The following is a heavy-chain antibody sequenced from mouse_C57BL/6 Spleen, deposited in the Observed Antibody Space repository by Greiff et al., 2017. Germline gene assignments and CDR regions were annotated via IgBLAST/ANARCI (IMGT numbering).Heavy chain of an antibody. CDR1: GFNIKDYY. J-gene: IGHJ4*01. D-gene: IGHD3-2*02. V-gene: IGHV14-2*01. Sequence: VQLKESGAELVKPGASVKLSCTASGFNIKDYYMHWVKQRTEQGLEWIGRIDPEDGETKYAPKFQGKATITADTSSNTAYLQLISLTAEDTAVYYCAIQLRLQAMDYWGQGTSVTVSS. CDR2: IDPEDGET. CDR3: AIQLRLQAMDY.